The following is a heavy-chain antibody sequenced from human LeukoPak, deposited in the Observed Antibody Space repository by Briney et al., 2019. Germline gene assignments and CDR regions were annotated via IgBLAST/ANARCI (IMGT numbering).Heavy chain of an antibody. CDR2: IWYDGSNK. D-gene: IGHD3-22*01. J-gene: IGHJ3*02. CDR1: GFTFSSYG. CDR3: AKDRGSGYYRDAFDI. V-gene: IGHV3-33*06. Sequence: GGSLRLSCAASGFTFSSYGMHWVRQAPGKGLEWVAVIWYDGSNKYYADSVKGRFTISRDSSKNTLYLQMNSLRAEDTAVYYCAKDRGSGYYRDAFDIWGQGTMVTVSS.